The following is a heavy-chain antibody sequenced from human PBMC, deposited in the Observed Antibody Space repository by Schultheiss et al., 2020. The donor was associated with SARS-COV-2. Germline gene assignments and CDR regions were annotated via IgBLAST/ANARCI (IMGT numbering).Heavy chain of an antibody. D-gene: IGHD1-26*01. CDR3: ARNPLGGPHYFDY. CDR1: GDSISSYY. Sequence: SQTLSLTCTVSGDSISSYYWSWIRQPPGKGLEWIGYIYYSGSTNYNPSLKSRVTISADMSKNQLSLKVSSVSAADTAVYYCARNPLGGPHYFDYWGQGTLVTVSS. V-gene: IGHV4-59*01. J-gene: IGHJ4*02. CDR2: IYYSGST.